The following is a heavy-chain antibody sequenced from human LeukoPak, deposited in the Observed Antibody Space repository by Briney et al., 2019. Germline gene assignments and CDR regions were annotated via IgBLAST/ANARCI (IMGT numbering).Heavy chain of an antibody. CDR1: GGSISSSSYY. D-gene: IGHD3-3*01. V-gene: IGHV4-39*07. CDR3: ARVRSGYDYYYYYMDV. CDR2: INHSGST. Sequence: SETLSLTCTVSGGSISSSSYYWGWIRQPPGKGLEWIGEINHSGSTNYNPSLKSRVTISVDTSKNQFSLKLSSVTAADTAVYYCARVRSGYDYYYYYMDVWGEGTTVTVSS. J-gene: IGHJ6*03.